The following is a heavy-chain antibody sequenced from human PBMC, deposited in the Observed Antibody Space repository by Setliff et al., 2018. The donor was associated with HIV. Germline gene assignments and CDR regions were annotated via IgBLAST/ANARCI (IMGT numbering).Heavy chain of an antibody. CDR1: GFPFNVYH. D-gene: IGHD3-22*01. CDR2: ISSRSDTI. J-gene: IGHJ3*01. CDR3: ARDDNYYDKAFDV. V-gene: IGHV3-48*01. Sequence: SLRLSCAASGFPFNVYHLHWVRQAPGKGLEWISYISSRSDTIYQADSVRGRFTVSRDNDKNLLIVQMNSLRADDTAVYYCARDDNYYDKAFDVWGQGTMVTVSS.